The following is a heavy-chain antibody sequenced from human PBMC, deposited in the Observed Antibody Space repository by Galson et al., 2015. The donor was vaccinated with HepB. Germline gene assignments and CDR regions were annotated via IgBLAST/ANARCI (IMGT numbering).Heavy chain of an antibody. Sequence: SVKVSCKASGYTFTGYYMHWVRQAPGQGLEWMGRINPNSGGTNYAQKFQGRVTMTRDTSISTAYMELSRLRSDDTAVYYCARAGKYCSGGSCYSSHDYYYYYMDVWGKGTTVTVSS. V-gene: IGHV1-2*06. J-gene: IGHJ6*03. D-gene: IGHD2-15*01. CDR3: ARAGKYCSGGSCYSSHDYYYYYMDV. CDR2: INPNSGGT. CDR1: GYTFTGYY.